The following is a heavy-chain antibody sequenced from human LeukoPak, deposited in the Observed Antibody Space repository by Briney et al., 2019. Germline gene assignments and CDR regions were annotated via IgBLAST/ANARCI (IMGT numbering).Heavy chain of an antibody. D-gene: IGHD3-10*01. Sequence: PGGSLRLSCAASGFTFSSYGMHWVRQAPGKGLEWVAVIWYDGSNKYYADSVKGRFTISRDNSKNTLYLQMNSLRAEDTAVYYCARELLGYYGSELSLAHNWFDPWGQGTLVTVSS. CDR1: GFTFSSYG. V-gene: IGHV3-33*01. CDR3: ARELLGYYGSELSLAHNWFDP. CDR2: IWYDGSNK. J-gene: IGHJ5*02.